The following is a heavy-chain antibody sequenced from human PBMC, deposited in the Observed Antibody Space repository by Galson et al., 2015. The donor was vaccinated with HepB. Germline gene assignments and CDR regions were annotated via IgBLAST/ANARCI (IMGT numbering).Heavy chain of an antibody. D-gene: IGHD2-15*01. J-gene: IGHJ4*02. CDR2: IKSKTDGGTT. V-gene: IGHV3-15*01. CDR1: GFTFSNAW. Sequence: SLRLSCAASGFTFSNAWLSWVRQAPGKGLEWVGRIKSKTDGGTTDYAAPVKGRFTISRDDSKNTLYLQMNSLRAEDTAVYYCASLYCSGGSCSLDHWGQGTLVIVSS. CDR3: ASLYCSGGSCSLDH.